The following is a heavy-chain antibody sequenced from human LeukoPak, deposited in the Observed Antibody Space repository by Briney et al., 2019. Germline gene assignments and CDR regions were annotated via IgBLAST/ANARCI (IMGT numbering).Heavy chain of an antibody. CDR1: GGSISSSGYY. Sequence: SETLSPTCTVSGGSISSSGYYWGWIRQPPGKGLEWIASIYYSGSTYYNPSLESRVTISVDTSKNQLSLKLSSLTAADTAVYYCARGRVRHWGFPLRRPPDNDYWGQGTLVTVSS. CDR3: ARGRVRHWGFPLRRPPDNDY. CDR2: IYYSGST. V-gene: IGHV4-39*01. D-gene: IGHD7-27*01. J-gene: IGHJ4*02.